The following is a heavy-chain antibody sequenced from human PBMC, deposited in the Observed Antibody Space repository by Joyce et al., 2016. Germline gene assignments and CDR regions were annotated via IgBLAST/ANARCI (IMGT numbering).Heavy chain of an antibody. CDR3: AGLHDFGDFGYFDY. V-gene: IGHV5-51*01. J-gene: IGHJ4*02. Sequence: EVQLVQSGADVKKPGESLKISCKVSGYTFDNYWIGWVREMPGKGLEWMGVIFPGDSDTRHNPSFQGQVTFSVDKSISTAYMHWSSLKASDTAVYYCAGLHDFGDFGYFDYWGQGTLVTVSS. CDR1: GYTFDNYW. D-gene: IGHD4-17*01. CDR2: IFPGDSDT.